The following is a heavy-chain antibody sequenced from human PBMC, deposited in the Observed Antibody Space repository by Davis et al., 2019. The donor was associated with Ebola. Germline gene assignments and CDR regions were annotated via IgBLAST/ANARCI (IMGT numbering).Heavy chain of an antibody. J-gene: IGHJ4*02. Sequence: SETLSLTCTVSGDSISSSNLWSWVRQPPGKGLEWIGEINHSGSTNYNPSLKSRVTISVDTSKNQFSLKLSSVTAADTAVYYCARGPSIVNFDYWGQGTLVTVSS. CDR2: INHSGST. V-gene: IGHV4-4*02. D-gene: IGHD1-26*01. CDR1: GDSISSSNL. CDR3: ARGPSIVNFDY.